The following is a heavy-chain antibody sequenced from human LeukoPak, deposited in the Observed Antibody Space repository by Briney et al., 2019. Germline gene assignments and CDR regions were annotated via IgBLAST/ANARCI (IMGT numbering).Heavy chain of an antibody. D-gene: IGHD6-13*01. CDR3: ARGGDSSSWFTSPDY. V-gene: IGHV1-18*01. CDR2: ISAYNGNT. Sequence: ASVKVSCKASGYTFTSYGISWVRQAPGQGLEWMGWISAYNGNTNYAQKFQGRVTMTRDTSISTAYMELSRLRSDDTAVYYCARGGDSSSWFTSPDYWGQGTLVTVSS. J-gene: IGHJ4*02. CDR1: GYTFTSYG.